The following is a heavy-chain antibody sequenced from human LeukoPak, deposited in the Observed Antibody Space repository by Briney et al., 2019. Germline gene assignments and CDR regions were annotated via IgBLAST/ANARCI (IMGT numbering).Heavy chain of an antibody. Sequence: GGSLRLSCAASGFTFSSYWMSWVRQAPGKGLEWVANIKQDGSEKYYVDSVKGRFTISRDNAKNSLYLQMNSLRAEDTAVYYCAKALRYCSSTSCPHYYYYYMDVWGKGTTVTISS. CDR2: IKQDGSEK. CDR3: AKALRYCSSTSCPHYYYYYMDV. CDR1: GFTFSSYW. V-gene: IGHV3-7*01. J-gene: IGHJ6*03. D-gene: IGHD2-2*01.